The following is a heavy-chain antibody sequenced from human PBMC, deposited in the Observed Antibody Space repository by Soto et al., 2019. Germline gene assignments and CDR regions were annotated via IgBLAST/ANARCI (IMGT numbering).Heavy chain of an antibody. J-gene: IGHJ4*02. Sequence: GGSLRLSCTASGFTFGDYAMSWVRQAPGKGLEWVGFIRSKAYGGTTEYAASVKGRFTISRDDSKSIAYLQMNSLKTEDTAVYYCTRDLYYGSGSPPHYWGQGTLVTVSS. CDR2: IRSKAYGGTT. V-gene: IGHV3-49*04. D-gene: IGHD3-10*01. CDR1: GFTFGDYA. CDR3: TRDLYYGSGSPPHY.